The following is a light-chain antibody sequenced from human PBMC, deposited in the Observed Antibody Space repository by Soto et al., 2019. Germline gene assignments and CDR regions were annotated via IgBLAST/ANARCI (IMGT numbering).Light chain of an antibody. J-gene: IGKJ2*01. CDR2: GAS. Sequence: EIVLTQSPGTLSLSPGEGATLSCRASHSVSSTYLAWYQQKPGQAPRLLIYGASSRATGIPDRFSGSGSGTDFTLTISRLEPEDFAVYYCQQYGGSPPFTLGQGTKLEIK. CDR1: HSVSSTY. CDR3: QQYGGSPPFT. V-gene: IGKV3-20*01.